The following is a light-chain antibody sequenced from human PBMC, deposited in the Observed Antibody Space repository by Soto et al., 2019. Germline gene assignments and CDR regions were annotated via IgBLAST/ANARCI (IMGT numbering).Light chain of an antibody. CDR1: QSVLYSSNNKSY. Sequence: DIVMTQSPDSLAVSLGERATINCKSSQSVLYSSNNKSYLAWYQLKPGQPPKLLIYWASTRESGVPDRFSGSGSGTDFTLTISSLQAEDVAVYYCQQYYSTPLTFGGGTKVDIK. V-gene: IGKV4-1*01. CDR3: QQYYSTPLT. CDR2: WAS. J-gene: IGKJ4*01.